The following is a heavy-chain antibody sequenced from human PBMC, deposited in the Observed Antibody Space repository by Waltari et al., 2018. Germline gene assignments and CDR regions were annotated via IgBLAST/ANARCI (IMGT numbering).Heavy chain of an antibody. D-gene: IGHD2-21*01. J-gene: IGHJ4*02. CDR1: GFTFSDYA. CDR2: VYSGGRTT. Sequence: EVQLLESGGGLAQPGGSLRLSCAASGFTFSDYAMSWVRQAPGKGVGWVSVVYSGGRTTYDSDSVKGRFTISRDDSKNTMFLQMNSLRAEDTAIYYCAKDLGGTDWSHYFDSWGQGTLIAVSS. V-gene: IGHV3-23*03. CDR3: AKDLGGTDWSHYFDS.